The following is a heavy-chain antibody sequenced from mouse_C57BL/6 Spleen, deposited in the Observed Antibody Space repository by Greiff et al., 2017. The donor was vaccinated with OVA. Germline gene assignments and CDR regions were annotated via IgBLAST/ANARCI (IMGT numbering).Heavy chain of an antibody. D-gene: IGHD1-1*01. Sequence: EVKVVESGGGLVQPGGSLKLSCAASGFTFSDYGLAWVRQAPRKGPEWVAFISNLAYSIYYADPVTGRFTISRENAKNTLYLEMSSLRSEDTAMYYCARMGLTTRGFDYWGQGTTLTVSS. V-gene: IGHV5-15*01. CDR2: ISNLAYSI. J-gene: IGHJ2*01. CDR1: GFTFSDYG. CDR3: ARMGLTTRGFDY.